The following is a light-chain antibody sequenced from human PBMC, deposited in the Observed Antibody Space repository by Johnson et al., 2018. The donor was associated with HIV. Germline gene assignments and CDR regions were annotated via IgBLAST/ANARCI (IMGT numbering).Light chain of an antibody. CDR2: DNN. V-gene: IGLV1-51*01. CDR1: SSNIGNNY. CDR3: GTWASSLSARV. Sequence: HSVLSQPPSVSAAPGQKVTISCSGSSSNIGNNYVSWYQQLPGTAPKLLIYDNNKRPSGIPDRFSGSKSGTSATLGITGLQTGDEADYYCGTWASSLSARVFGTGTKVTVL. J-gene: IGLJ1*01.